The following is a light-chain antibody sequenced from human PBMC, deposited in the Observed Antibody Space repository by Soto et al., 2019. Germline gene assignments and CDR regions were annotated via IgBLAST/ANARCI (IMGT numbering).Light chain of an antibody. CDR1: RSDIGAYNF. Sequence: LTQPASVSGSPGQSITISYTGTRSDIGAYNFVSWYQQHPGEVPKLMLYDVNVRPSGVSNRFSGSKSGNTASLTISGLQAEDEADYYCTSWTTSTTMIFGGGTKVTVL. J-gene: IGLJ2*01. CDR2: DVN. CDR3: TSWTTSTTMI. V-gene: IGLV2-14*03.